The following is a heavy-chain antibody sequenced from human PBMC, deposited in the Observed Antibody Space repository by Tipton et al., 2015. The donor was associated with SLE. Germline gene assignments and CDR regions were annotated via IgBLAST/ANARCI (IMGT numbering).Heavy chain of an antibody. D-gene: IGHD2-8*02. J-gene: IGHJ3*01. Sequence: TLSLTCIVSRYSISSGYYWGWMRQAPGKELEWIGSFYHSANTYYNPSLTSRVTISVDTSKNQFSLKLTSVTAADTAVYYCARVILVGAYAFDVWGQGTLVAVSS. CDR3: ARVILVGAYAFDV. CDR1: RYSISSGYY. V-gene: IGHV4-38-2*02. CDR2: FYHSANT.